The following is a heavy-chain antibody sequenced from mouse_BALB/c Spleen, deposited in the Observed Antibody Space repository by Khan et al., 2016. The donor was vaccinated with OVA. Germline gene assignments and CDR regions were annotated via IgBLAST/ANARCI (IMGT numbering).Heavy chain of an antibody. CDR3: APVGKYYVSFAY. J-gene: IGHJ3*01. CDR1: GYTFTSYV. CDR2: IYPFNDDT. Sequence: VQLKQSGPELVKPGASVKMSCKASGYTFTSYVMHWVKQKPGLGLEWIGYIYPFNDDTKYNAKFKGKATLTSDKSSSTAYMQLSSLTSEDSAVYYGAPVGKYYVSFAYWGQGTLVTVSA. D-gene: IGHD2-1*01. V-gene: IGHV1S136*01.